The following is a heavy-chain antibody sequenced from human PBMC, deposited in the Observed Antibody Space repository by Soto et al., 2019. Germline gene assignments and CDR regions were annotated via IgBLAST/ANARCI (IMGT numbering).Heavy chain of an antibody. CDR1: GGSFSAYY. V-gene: IGHV4-34*12. J-gene: IGHJ6*02. CDR3: ARQRPTDGRWEFANYYGMDV. Sequence: SETLSLTCAVYGGSFSAYYWSWVRQPPGKGLEWTGEIIHSESTKYNPSLKRQVTISVDTSKNQFSLKLSSVTAAATAVYYCARQRPTDGRWEFANYYGMDVWGQGTPVTVSS. CDR2: IIHSEST. D-gene: IGHD1-26*01.